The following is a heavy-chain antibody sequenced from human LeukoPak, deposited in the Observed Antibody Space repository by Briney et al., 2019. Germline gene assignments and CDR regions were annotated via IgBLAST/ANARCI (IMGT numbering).Heavy chain of an antibody. CDR3: ARDQANYYDSSGYYYDY. D-gene: IGHD3-22*01. J-gene: IGHJ4*02. V-gene: IGHV4-39*07. Sequence: TPSETLSLTCSVSGGSISSSSYYWGWIRQPPGKGLEWIGSIYYSGSTYYNPSLKSRVTISVDTSKNQFSLKLSSVTAADTAVYYCARDQANYYDSSGYYYDYWGQGTLVTVSS. CDR2: IYYSGST. CDR1: GGSISSSSYY.